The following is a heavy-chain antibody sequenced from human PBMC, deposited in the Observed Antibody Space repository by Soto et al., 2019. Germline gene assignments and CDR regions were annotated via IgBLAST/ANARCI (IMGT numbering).Heavy chain of an antibody. CDR3: ARPAPLDR. D-gene: IGHD1-1*01. V-gene: IGHV5-10-1*01. CDR2: IDPSDSST. Sequence: GESLKISCKGSGYSFANYWISWVRHMPGKGLEWMGKIDPSDSSTNYSPSFQGHVTISVDKSITTAYLRWNSLKASDTAMYYCARPAPLDRWGQGPHVTVSS. CDR1: GYSFANYW. J-gene: IGHJ4*02.